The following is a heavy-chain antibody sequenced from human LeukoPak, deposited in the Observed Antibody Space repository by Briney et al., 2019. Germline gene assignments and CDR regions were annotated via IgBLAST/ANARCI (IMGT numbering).Heavy chain of an antibody. D-gene: IGHD6-13*01. Sequence: TGGSLRLSCAGAGFTFSNSGIHWVRQAPGKGLEWVAVISHHGSDRYYGDAVKGRFTISRDNSKNTLYLQMNSLRAEDTAVYYCARSAIPFIAAAGTALGYWGQGTLVTVSS. CDR2: ISHHGSDR. CDR3: ARSAIPFIAAAGTALGY. CDR1: GFTFSNSG. J-gene: IGHJ4*02. V-gene: IGHV3-33*05.